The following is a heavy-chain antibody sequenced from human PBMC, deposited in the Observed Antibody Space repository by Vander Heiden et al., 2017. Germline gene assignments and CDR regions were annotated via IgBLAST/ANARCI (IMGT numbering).Heavy chain of an antibody. CDR3: AKGPRLDY. Sequence: QGQLVASGGGVVQPGRSLRLSCEAPGFIFSSFAMFWVRQPPGKGLEWVAHISYDGSSQYYADSVKGRFTISRDNSKDTLYLQMDSLRVEDAAMYYCAKGPRLDYWGQGTLVTVSS. CDR2: ISYDGSSQ. J-gene: IGHJ4*02. CDR1: GFIFSSFA. D-gene: IGHD6-25*01. V-gene: IGHV3-30*18.